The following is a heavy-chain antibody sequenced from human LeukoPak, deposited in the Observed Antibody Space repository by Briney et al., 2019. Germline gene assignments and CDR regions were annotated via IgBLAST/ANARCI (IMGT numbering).Heavy chain of an antibody. V-gene: IGHV1-69*04. CDR3: ATLSSGIDY. J-gene: IGHJ4*02. D-gene: IGHD3-22*01. CDR2: IIPMLGIA. Sequence: SVKVSCKASGGTFSNYAISWVRQAPGQGLEWMGRIIPMLGIANYAQKFQGRVTITADKSTSTAYMELSSLRSEDTAVYYCATLSSGIDYWGQGTLVTVSS. CDR1: GGTFSNYA.